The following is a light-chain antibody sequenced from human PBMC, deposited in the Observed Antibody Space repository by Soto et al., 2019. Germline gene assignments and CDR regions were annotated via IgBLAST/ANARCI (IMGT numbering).Light chain of an antibody. Sequence: ELTQPPSESLAPGQTATITCGGDNIGRQTVHWYQQMPGQAPIMVVYDDSDRPSGIPDRFSGSNSGNTATLTISRVEAGDEATYYCQVWDTTSDRPVFGGGTKLTVL. CDR2: DDS. V-gene: IGLV3-21*02. CDR3: QVWDTTSDRPV. CDR1: NIGRQT. J-gene: IGLJ2*01.